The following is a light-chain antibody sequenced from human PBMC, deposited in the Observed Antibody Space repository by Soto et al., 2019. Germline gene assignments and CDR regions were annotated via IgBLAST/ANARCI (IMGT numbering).Light chain of an antibody. CDR2: GAS. J-gene: IGKJ1*01. CDR3: QQYYDWPRT. CDR1: PSVSSS. Sequence: EIVMTQSPATLSVSPGERATLSCRASPSVSSSLAWYQQKPGRAPRLLMYGASTRSTGIPARFGGAGSGTEFTLTISSLQSEDFAVYFCQQYYDWPRTFGQGTKVEIK. V-gene: IGKV3D-15*01.